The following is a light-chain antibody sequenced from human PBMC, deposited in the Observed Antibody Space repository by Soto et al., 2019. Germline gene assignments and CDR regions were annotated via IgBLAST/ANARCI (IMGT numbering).Light chain of an antibody. J-gene: IGKJ1*01. CDR2: GAS. CDR1: QSISTY. V-gene: IGKV3-20*01. Sequence: PGQRATLSGRASQSISTYLAWYQQKPGQAPRLLISGASSRATGIPDRFTGSGSGTDFTLTISRLEPEDFAVYYCQQYGSSPRTFGQGTKVDIK. CDR3: QQYGSSPRT.